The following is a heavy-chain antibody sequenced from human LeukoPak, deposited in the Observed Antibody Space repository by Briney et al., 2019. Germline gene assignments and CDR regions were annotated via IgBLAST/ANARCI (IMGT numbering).Heavy chain of an antibody. J-gene: IGHJ4*02. V-gene: IGHV3-30*03. CDR2: ISYDGSNK. CDR3: ARDHRYGGLFDY. CDR1: GFTFSSYG. Sequence: GGSLRLSCAASGFTFSSYGMHWVRQAPGKGLEWVAVISYDGSNKYYADSVKGRFTISRDNSKNTLYLQMNTLRAEDTAVYYCARDHRYGGLFDYWGQGILVTVSS. D-gene: IGHD1-1*01.